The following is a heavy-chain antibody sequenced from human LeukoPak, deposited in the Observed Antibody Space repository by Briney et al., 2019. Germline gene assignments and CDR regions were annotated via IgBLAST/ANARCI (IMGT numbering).Heavy chain of an antibody. D-gene: IGHD3-16*01. J-gene: IGHJ3*02. CDR2: ISGSGGST. CDR3: AKGQRGSYGAFDI. V-gene: IGHV3-23*01. Sequence: AAVSLRRSSAGSGFTFSSYAMSWVRQAPGKGLEWFSAISGSGGSTYYADSVKVRFTISRDNTKTTLYLKMNSLRAEDTAVYYCAKGQRGSYGAFDIWGQGKMVTVSS. CDR1: GFTFSSYA.